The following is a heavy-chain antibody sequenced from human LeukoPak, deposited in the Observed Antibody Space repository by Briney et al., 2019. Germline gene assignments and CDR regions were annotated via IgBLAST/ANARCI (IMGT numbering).Heavy chain of an antibody. J-gene: IGHJ1*01. V-gene: IGHV3-21*01. CDR2: ISGRSSHV. CDR1: GFSFSDYD. Sequence: GGSLRLSCSASGFSFSDYDMNWVRQAPGKGLEWVSAISGRSSHVYYGESVKGRFTISRNNAKNSLYLQLDSLGVEDTAVYYCGRAFPPLRTSSAGDLWGQGTLVTVSS. CDR3: GRAFPPLRTSSAGDL. D-gene: IGHD3-16*01.